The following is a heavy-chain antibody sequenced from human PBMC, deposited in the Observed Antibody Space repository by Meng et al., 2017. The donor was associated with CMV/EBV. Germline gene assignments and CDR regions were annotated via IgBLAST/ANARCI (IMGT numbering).Heavy chain of an antibody. J-gene: IGHJ4*02. CDR1: GFTFSSYA. V-gene: IGHV3-48*04. Sequence: GESLKISCAASGFTFSSYAMSWVRQAPGKGLEWVSYISSSGSTIYYADSVKGRFTISRDNAKNSLYLQMNSLRAEDTAVYYCARSQRDYFDYWGQGTLVTVSS. CDR2: ISSSGSTI. CDR3: ARSQRDYFDY.